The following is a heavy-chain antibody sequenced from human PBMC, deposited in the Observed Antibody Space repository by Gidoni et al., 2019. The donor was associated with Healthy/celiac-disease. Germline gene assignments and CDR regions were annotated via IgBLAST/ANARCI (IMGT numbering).Heavy chain of an antibody. V-gene: IGHV4-39*07. CDR2: IYYSGST. D-gene: IGHD3-10*01. CDR3: ARDAVRGVIYAFDI. Sequence: QLQLQESGPGLVKPSETLSLTCTVSGGSISSSRYYWGWIRQPPGKGLEWIGSIYYSGSTYYNPSLKSRVTISVDTSKNQFSLKLSSVTAADTAVYYCARDAVRGVIYAFDIWGQGTMVTVSS. CDR1: GGSISSSRYY. J-gene: IGHJ3*02.